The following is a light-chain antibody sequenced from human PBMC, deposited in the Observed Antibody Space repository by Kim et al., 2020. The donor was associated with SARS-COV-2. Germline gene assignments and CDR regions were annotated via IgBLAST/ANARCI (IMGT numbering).Light chain of an antibody. CDR3: QQYNTYAWT. CDR2: KAS. CDR1: QSISSW. V-gene: IGKV1-5*03. Sequence: DIQMTQSPSTLSASVGDRVTITCRASQSISSWLAWYQQKPGKAPKLLIYKASSLESGVPPRFSGSGSGTEFTLTISSLQADDFATYYCQQYNTYAWTFGQGTKVDIK. J-gene: IGKJ1*01.